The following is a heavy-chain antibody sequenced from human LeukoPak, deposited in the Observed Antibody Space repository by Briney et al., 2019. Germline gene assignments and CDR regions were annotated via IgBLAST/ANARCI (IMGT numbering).Heavy chain of an antibody. V-gene: IGHV1-18*01. CDR3: AREGPYYYDSSGYPPEYFQH. Sequence: ASVKVSCKASGYTFTSYGISWVRQAPGQGLEWMGWISAYNGNTNYAQKLQGRVTMTTDTSTSTAYMELRSLRSDDTAVYYCAREGPYYYDSSGYPPEYFQHWGQGTLVTVSS. CDR2: ISAYNGNT. J-gene: IGHJ1*01. CDR1: GYTFTSYG. D-gene: IGHD3-22*01.